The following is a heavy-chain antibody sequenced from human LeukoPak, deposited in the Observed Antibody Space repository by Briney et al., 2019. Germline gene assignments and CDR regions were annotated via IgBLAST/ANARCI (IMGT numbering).Heavy chain of an antibody. D-gene: IGHD3-22*01. J-gene: IGHJ3*02. CDR1: GFTFSSFA. Sequence: GGSLRLSCAASGFTFSSFAMGWVRQAPGRGLEWVSAVGGSGLTTYYAGSVGGRFTISRDNSKNTLYLQMNSLRAEDTAVYYCATKSGDYYDSTGAFDIWGQGTMVTVSS. CDR2: VGGSGLTT. V-gene: IGHV3-23*01. CDR3: ATKSGDYYDSTGAFDI.